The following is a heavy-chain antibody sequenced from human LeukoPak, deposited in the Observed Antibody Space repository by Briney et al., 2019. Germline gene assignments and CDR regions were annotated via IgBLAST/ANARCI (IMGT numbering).Heavy chain of an antibody. Sequence: GGSLRLSCVASGFTFSSYWMTWVRQAPGKGLEWVATINQDGSEKYYVDSVKGRFTISRDNAKNSLFLQMNSLRAEDTAVYYCARDRITDFWSGYYTNYFDYWGQGTLVTVSS. CDR3: ARDRITDFWSGYYTNYFDY. J-gene: IGHJ4*02. V-gene: IGHV3-7*01. D-gene: IGHD3-3*01. CDR2: INQDGSEK. CDR1: GFTFSSYW.